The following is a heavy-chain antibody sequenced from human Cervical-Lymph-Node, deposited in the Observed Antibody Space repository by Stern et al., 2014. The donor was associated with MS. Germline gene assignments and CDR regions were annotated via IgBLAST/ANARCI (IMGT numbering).Heavy chain of an antibody. CDR2: IKQDGSEK. V-gene: IGHV3-7*01. Sequence: VQLVESGGGLVQPGGSLRLSCAASGFTFSSYWMSWVRQAPGKGLEWVANIKQDGSEKYYVDYVKGRFTISRDNAKNSLYLQMNSLRAEDTAVYYCARVDDFWSGYYYYGMDVWGQGTTVTVSS. D-gene: IGHD3-3*01. CDR1: GFTFSSYW. CDR3: ARVDDFWSGYYYYGMDV. J-gene: IGHJ6*02.